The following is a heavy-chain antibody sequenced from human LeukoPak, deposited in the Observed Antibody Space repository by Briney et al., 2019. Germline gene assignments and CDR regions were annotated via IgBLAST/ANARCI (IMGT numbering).Heavy chain of an antibody. V-gene: IGHV1-24*01. D-gene: IGHD5-12*01. J-gene: IGHJ4*02. Sequence: RASVKVSCKVSGYTLTELSMHWVRQAPGKGLEWMGGFDPEDGETIYAQKFQGRVTMTEDTSTDTAYMELSSLRSEDTAVYYCARRNSGYDANDYWGQGTLVTVSS. CDR1: GYTLTELS. CDR3: ARRNSGYDANDY. CDR2: FDPEDGET.